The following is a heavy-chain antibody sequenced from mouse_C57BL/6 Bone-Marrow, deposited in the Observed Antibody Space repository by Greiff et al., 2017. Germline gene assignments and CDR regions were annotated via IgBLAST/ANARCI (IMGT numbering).Heavy chain of an antibody. J-gene: IGHJ1*03. Sequence: QVQLQQPGAELVKPGASVKLSCKASGYTFTSYWMHWVKQRAGQGLEWIGMIHPNSGSTNYNEKFKSKATLTVDKSSSTAYMQLSSLTSEDSAVYYCARKGGYYYGSSYWYFDVWGTGTTVTVSS. CDR3: ARKGGYYYGSSYWYFDV. CDR2: IHPNSGST. CDR1: GYTFTSYW. V-gene: IGHV1-64*01. D-gene: IGHD1-1*01.